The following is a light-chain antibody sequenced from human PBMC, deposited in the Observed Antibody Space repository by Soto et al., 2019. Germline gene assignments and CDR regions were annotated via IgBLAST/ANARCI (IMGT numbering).Light chain of an antibody. Sequence: QSVLTQPASVSGSPGQSITISCTGTSSDVGAYNYVSWYQQHPGKAPKLMIYEVTNRPSGVSDRFSGSKSGNTASLTISGLQAEEDADYYCSSFASSSTLVLFGGGTKVTVL. CDR1: SSDVGAYNY. V-gene: IGLV2-14*01. CDR2: EVT. CDR3: SSFASSSTLVL. J-gene: IGLJ2*01.